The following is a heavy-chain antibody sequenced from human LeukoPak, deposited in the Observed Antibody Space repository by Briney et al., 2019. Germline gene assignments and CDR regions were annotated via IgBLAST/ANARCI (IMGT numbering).Heavy chain of an antibody. CDR3: ARVKYDSSGYYSILDY. CDR2: ISYDGSNK. J-gene: IGHJ4*02. D-gene: IGHD3-22*01. Sequence: GGSLRLSCEASGFTFSRYGMSWVRQAPGKGLEWVAVISYDGSNKYYADSVKGRFTISRDNAKNSLYLQMNILRAEDTAVYYCARVKYDSSGYYSILDYWGQGTLVTVSS. V-gene: IGHV3-30*03. CDR1: GFTFSRYG.